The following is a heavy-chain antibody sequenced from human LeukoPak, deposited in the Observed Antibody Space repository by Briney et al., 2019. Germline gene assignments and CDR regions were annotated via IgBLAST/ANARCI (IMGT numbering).Heavy chain of an antibody. D-gene: IGHD4-17*01. J-gene: IGHJ6*02. CDR3: ARDLRGDYADYYYGMDV. V-gene: IGHV3-21*01. CDR1: GFTSISNS. Sequence: GGSLRLPSAASGFTSISNSMNWVRQPPGRGLEGLSSIIISSRYIYYADSVKDRLTISRDNAKNSLYLQMNSRRTEDTAVYYCARDLRGDYADYYYGMDVWGQATSVTV. CDR2: IIISSRYI.